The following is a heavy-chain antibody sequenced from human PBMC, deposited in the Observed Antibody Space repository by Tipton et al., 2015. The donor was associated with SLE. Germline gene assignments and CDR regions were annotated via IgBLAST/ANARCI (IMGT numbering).Heavy chain of an antibody. V-gene: IGHV4-34*01. J-gene: IGHJ6*02. Sequence: TLSLTCAVYGGSFSGYYWSWIRQPPGKGLEWIGEINHSGSTNYNPSLKSRVTISVDTSKNQFSLKLSSVTAADTAVYYCARGAGYSSSWYVLDYYGMDVWGQGTTVTVSS. D-gene: IGHD6-13*01. CDR3: ARGAGYSSSWYVLDYYGMDV. CDR2: INHSGST. CDR1: GGSFSGYY.